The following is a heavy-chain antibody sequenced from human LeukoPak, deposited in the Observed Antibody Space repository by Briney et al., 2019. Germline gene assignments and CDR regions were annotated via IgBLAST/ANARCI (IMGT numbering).Heavy chain of an antibody. CDR3: ARVSSDLLEWLSLRGYYYYYMDV. V-gene: IGHV4-31*03. CDR1: GGSISSGGYY. Sequence: SETLSLTCTVSGGSISSGGYYWSWLRQHPGKGLEWIGYIYYSGNTYYNPSLKSRVTISVDTSKNQFSLKLSSVTAADTAVYYCARVSSDLLEWLSLRGYYYYYMDVWGKGTTVTVSS. D-gene: IGHD3-3*01. CDR2: IYYSGNT. J-gene: IGHJ6*03.